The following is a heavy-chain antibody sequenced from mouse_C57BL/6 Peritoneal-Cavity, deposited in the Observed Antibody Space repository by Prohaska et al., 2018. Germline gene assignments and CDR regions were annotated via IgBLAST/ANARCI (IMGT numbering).Heavy chain of an antibody. CDR3: TRLPDY. J-gene: IGHJ2*01. CDR1: GYTFTDHE. V-gene: IGHV1-15*01. CDR2: IDPETGGT. Sequence: GAELVRPGALVTLSCKASGYTFTDHELHWVKQTPVHGLDWIGAIDPETGGTAYNQKFKGKAILTADKSSSTAYMELRSLTSEDSAVYYCTRLPDYWGQGTTLTVYS.